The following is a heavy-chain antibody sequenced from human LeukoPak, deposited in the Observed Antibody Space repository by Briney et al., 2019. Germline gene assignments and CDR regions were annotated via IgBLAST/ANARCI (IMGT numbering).Heavy chain of an antibody. CDR1: GGSISSYY. CDR3: HISQWSHSGAFDY. V-gene: IGHV4-59*01. Sequence: SETLSLTCTVSGGSISSYYWSWIRQPPGKGLEWIGYIYYSGSTNYNPSLKSRVTISVDTSKNQFSLKLSSVTAADTAVYYCHISQWSHSGAFDYWGQGTLVTVSS. CDR2: IYYSGST. D-gene: IGHD2-15*01. J-gene: IGHJ4*02.